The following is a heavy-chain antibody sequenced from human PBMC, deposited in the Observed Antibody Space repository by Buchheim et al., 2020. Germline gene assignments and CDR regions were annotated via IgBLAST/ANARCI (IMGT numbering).Heavy chain of an antibody. CDR3: AREGLVRSTDFDY. CDR2: IDGSGTAI. CDR1: GFTFSNYE. J-gene: IGHJ4*02. D-gene: IGHD2-8*02. V-gene: IGHV3-48*03. Sequence: EVQLVESGGGLVQPGGSLRLSCAASGFTFSNYEMNWVRHAPGQGLEWLSYIDGSGTAIYYADSVKGRFTISRDNAKNSMFLKMNSLRAEDTAVYYCAREGLVRSTDFDYWGQGTL.